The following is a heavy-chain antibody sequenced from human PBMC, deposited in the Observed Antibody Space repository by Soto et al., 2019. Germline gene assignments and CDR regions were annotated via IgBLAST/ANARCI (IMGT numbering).Heavy chain of an antibody. J-gene: IGHJ4*02. V-gene: IGHV4-59*08. CDR2: IYYSGST. D-gene: IGHD6-6*01. CDR1: GGSISSYY. Sequence: PAETLSLTCTVSGGSISSYYWSWIQQPPGKGLGWIGYIYYSGSTNYNPSLKSRVTISVDTSKNQFSLKLSSVTAADTAVYYCARSIAAQAFFDYWGQGTLVTVSS. CDR3: ARSIAAQAFFDY.